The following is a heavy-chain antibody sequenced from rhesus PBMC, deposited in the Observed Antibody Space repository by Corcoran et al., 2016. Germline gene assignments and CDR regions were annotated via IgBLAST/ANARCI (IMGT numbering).Heavy chain of an antibody. CDR2: IYGSGGSK. D-gene: IGHD3-16*01. CDR1: GGSISGYYY. J-gene: IGHJ4*01. V-gene: IGHV4S14*01. CDR3: ASHYYSGSYYNDY. Sequence: QVQLQESGPGLVKPSETLSLTCAVSGGSISGYYYWSWIRQPPGKGLEWIGSIYGSGGSKYLNPSLKRRVTLSVDTSKNQFSLKLSYVTAADTAVYYCASHYYSGSYYNDYWGQGVLVTVSS.